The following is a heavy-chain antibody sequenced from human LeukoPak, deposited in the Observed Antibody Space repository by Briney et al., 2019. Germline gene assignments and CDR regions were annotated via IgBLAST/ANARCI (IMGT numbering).Heavy chain of an antibody. CDR3: ARLSGSYVDY. CDR2: IIPILGIA. V-gene: IGHV1-69*04. J-gene: IGHJ4*02. CDR1: GGTFSSYA. D-gene: IGHD1-26*01. Sequence: GASVKVSCKASGGTFSSYAISWVRQAPGQGLEWMGRIIPILGIANYAQKFQGRVTITADRSTSTAYMELSSLRSEDTAVYYCARLSGSYVDYWGQGTLVTVSS.